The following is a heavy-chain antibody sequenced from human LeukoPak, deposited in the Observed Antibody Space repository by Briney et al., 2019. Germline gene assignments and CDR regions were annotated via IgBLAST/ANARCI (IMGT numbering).Heavy chain of an antibody. V-gene: IGHV3-23*01. Sequence: GGSLSLSCAASGFTFSSYAMSWVRQAPGKGLEGVSAISGSGGSTYYADSVKGRFTISRDNYKNTLYLQMNSLRAEDTAVYYCAKVDGSSWEFDYWGQGTLSPSPQ. D-gene: IGHD6-13*01. CDR1: GFTFSSYA. CDR3: AKVDGSSWEFDY. CDR2: ISGSGGST. J-gene: IGHJ4*02.